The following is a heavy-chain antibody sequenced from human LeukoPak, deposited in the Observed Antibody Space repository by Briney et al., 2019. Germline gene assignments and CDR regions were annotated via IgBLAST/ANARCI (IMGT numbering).Heavy chain of an antibody. J-gene: IGHJ6*02. CDR1: GFTFSSYN. CDR2: ISTRSSDI. V-gene: IGHV3-21*01. Sequence: GGPLRLSCAASGFTFSSYNMNWVRQAPGKGLEWVSSISTRSSDIYYVGSVKGRFTISRDNAKNSLYLQMNSLRAEDTAVYYCARDGYYYGSGSYYGAPKYYYFGMDVWGQGTTVTVSS. D-gene: IGHD3-10*01. CDR3: ARDGYYYGSGSYYGAPKYYYFGMDV.